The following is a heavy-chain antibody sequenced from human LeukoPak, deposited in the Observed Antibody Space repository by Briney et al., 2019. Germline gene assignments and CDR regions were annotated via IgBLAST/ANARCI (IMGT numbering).Heavy chain of an antibody. CDR2: IWYDGSNK. D-gene: IGHD3-10*01. V-gene: IGHV3-33*01. J-gene: IGHJ4*02. CDR1: GFTFSSYG. CDR3: ARDRYYGSGRGFDY. Sequence: PGGSLRLSWAASGFTFSSYGMHWVRQAPGKGLEWVAVIWYDGSNKYYADSVKGRFTISRDNSKNTLYLQMNSLRAEDTAVYYCARDRYYGSGRGFDYWGQGTLVTVSS.